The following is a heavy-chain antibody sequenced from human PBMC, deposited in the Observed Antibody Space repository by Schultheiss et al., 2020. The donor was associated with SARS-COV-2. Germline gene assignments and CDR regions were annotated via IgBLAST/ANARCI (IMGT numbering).Heavy chain of an antibody. J-gene: IGHJ4*02. CDR2: ISYDGSNK. Sequence: GGSLRLSCAASGFTFSSYGMHWVRQAPGKGLEWVAVISYDGSNKYYADSVKGRFTISRDNSKNTLYLQMNSLRAEDTAVYYCARDVYTALAFDYWGQGTLVTVSS. V-gene: IGHV3-30*19. CDR3: ARDVYTALAFDY. D-gene: IGHD5-18*01. CDR1: GFTFSSYG.